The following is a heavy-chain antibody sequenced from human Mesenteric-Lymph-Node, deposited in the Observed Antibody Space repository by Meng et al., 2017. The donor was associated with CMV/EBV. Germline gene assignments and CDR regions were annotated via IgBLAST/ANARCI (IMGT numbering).Heavy chain of an antibody. J-gene: IGHJ4*02. CDR2: MNPNSGNT. CDR3: ARASSIRGAPPAY. V-gene: IGHV1-8*01. D-gene: IGHD6-6*01. CDR1: GYTCTNYD. Sequence: ASVKVSCKASGYTCTNYDINWVRQATGQGLEWMGWMNPNSGNTGYAQKFQGRVTMTRSTSITTAYMELSSLRSEDTAVYYCARASSIRGAPPAYWGQGTLVTVSS.